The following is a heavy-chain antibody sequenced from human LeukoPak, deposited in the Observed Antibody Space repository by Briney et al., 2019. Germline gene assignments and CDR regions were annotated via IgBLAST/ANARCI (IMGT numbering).Heavy chain of an antibody. CDR1: GFTFSSYS. J-gene: IGHJ5*02. CDR3: ARERGIAAAGTRWFDP. Sequence: AGGSLRLSCAASGFTFSSYSMNWVRQAPGKGLEWIGEINHSGSTNYNPSLKSRVTISVDTSKNQFSLKLSSVTAADTAVYYCARERGIAAAGTRWFDPWGQGTLVTVSS. CDR2: INHSGST. V-gene: IGHV4-34*01. D-gene: IGHD6-13*01.